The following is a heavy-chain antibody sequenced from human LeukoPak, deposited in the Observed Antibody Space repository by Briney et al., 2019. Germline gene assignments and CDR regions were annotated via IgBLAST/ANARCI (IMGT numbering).Heavy chain of an antibody. V-gene: IGHV3-23*01. CDR2: LSGSGITT. D-gene: IGHD6-19*01. CDR3: AKGIYSSGWSYFDY. J-gene: IGHJ4*01. Sequence: GGSLRLSCAAPGFTFSNSAMSWVRQAPGKGLEWVSTLSGSGITTYYADSVKGRFTISRDNSKNTLYLQMNSLRAEDTAVYYCAKGIYSSGWSYFDYLGHGTLVTVSS. CDR1: GFTFSNSA.